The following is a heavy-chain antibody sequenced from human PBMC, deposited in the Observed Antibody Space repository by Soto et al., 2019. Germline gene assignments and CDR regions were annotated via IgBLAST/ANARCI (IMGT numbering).Heavy chain of an antibody. CDR1: GGSVNSGSYY. Sequence: QVQLQESGPGLVKPSETLSLTCTVSGGSVNSGSYYWSWIRQPPGTGLEWIGYIYYSGSTNYNPSLKSRVTISVDTSKNQFSLNLRSVTAADTAVYYCARDSARPYNYYGMDVWGQGTTVTVSS. D-gene: IGHD6-6*01. V-gene: IGHV4-61*01. J-gene: IGHJ6*02. CDR2: IYYSGST. CDR3: ARDSARPYNYYGMDV.